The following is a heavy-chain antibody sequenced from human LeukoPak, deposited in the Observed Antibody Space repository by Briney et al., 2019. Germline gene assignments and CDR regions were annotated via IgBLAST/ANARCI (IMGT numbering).Heavy chain of an antibody. V-gene: IGHV3-53*01. D-gene: IGHD3-10*01. Sequence: GGSLRLSCADSGFTVSSNYMSWVRQAPGKGLEWVSVIYSGGSTYYADSVKGRFTISRDNSKNTLYLQMNSLRAEDTAVYYCARGTDYYGSGCYYTYYYYYGMDVWGQGTTVTVSS. CDR1: GFTVSSNY. CDR2: IYSGGST. J-gene: IGHJ6*02. CDR3: ARGTDYYGSGCYYTYYYYYGMDV.